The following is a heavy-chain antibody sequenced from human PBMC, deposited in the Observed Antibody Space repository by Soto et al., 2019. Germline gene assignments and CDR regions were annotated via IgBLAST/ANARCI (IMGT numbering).Heavy chain of an antibody. CDR2: ISSSSSYI. CDR1: GFTFSSYS. Sequence: EVQLVESGGGLVKPGGSLRLSCAASGFTFSSYSMNWVRQAPGKGLEWVSSISSSSSYIYYADSVKGRFTICKDHAKNSLYLQMNSLRAEDTAVYYCAREIHDYIWGSSGYWGQGTLVTVSS. CDR3: AREIHDYIWGSSGY. D-gene: IGHD3-16*01. J-gene: IGHJ4*02. V-gene: IGHV3-21*01.